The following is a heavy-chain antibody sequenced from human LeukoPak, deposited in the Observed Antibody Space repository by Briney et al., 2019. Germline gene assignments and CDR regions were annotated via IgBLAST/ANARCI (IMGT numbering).Heavy chain of an antibody. CDR3: AREFPGYSSSWNYGY. V-gene: IGHV7-4-1*02. D-gene: IGHD6-13*01. CDR1: GGTFSSYA. J-gene: IGHJ4*02. CDR2: INTNTGNP. Sequence: ASVKVSFKASGGTFSSYAISWVRQAPGQGLEWMGWINTNTGNPTYAQGFTGRFVFSLDTSVSTAYLQISSLKAEDTAVYYCAREFPGYSSSWNYGYWGQGTLVTVSS.